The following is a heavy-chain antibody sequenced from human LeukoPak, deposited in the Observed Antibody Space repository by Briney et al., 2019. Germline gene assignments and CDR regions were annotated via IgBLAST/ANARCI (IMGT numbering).Heavy chain of an antibody. Sequence: SETLSLTCTVSGGSISSSSYYWGWIRQPPGKGLEWIGSIYYSGSTYYNPSPKSRVPLSVDPSKNPFSLKLSSVTAADTAVYYCARGWGPNYYDSSGYYPFDYWGQGTLVTVSS. V-gene: IGHV4-39*01. CDR1: GGSISSSSYY. J-gene: IGHJ4*02. CDR3: ARGWGPNYYDSSGYYPFDY. D-gene: IGHD3-22*01. CDR2: IYYSGST.